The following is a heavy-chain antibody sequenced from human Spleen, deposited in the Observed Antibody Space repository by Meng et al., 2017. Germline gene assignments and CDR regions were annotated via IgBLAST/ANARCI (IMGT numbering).Heavy chain of an antibody. J-gene: IGHJ4*02. D-gene: IGHD4/OR15-4a*01. CDR1: AFTFTNAW. Sequence: GESLKISCADSAFTFTNAWMSWVRQAPGKGLEWVANMEQNESKKGSKKNYVDSVKGRFIISRDNAKNSLYLDMNSLRVEDTAVYYCARDPTYGAIDSWGQGTLVTVSS. V-gene: IGHV3-7*01. CDR2: MEQNESKK. CDR3: ARDPTYGAIDS.